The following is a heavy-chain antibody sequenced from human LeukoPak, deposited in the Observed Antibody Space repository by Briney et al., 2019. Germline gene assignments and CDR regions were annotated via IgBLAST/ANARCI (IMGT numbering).Heavy chain of an antibody. D-gene: IGHD3-22*01. V-gene: IGHV4-39*01. CDR1: GGSFSSSSYY. J-gene: IGHJ4*02. CDR2: IHYSGST. Sequence: SETLSLTCTVSGGSFSSSSYYWGWIRQPPGKGLEWIGSIHYSGSTYYNPSLKSRVTIFVDPSKNQFSLKLSSVTAADTAVYYCARRDHYDRRGLDYWGQGTLVTVSS. CDR3: ARRDHYDRRGLDY.